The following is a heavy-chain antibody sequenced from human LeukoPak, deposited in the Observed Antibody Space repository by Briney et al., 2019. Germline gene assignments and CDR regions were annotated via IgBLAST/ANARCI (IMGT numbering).Heavy chain of an antibody. D-gene: IGHD1-26*01. CDR2: IKSKTDGGTT. J-gene: IGHJ4*02. CDR1: GFTFSNAW. Sequence: GGSLRLSCAASGFTFSNAWMGWVRQAPGKGLEWVGRIKSKTDGGTTDYAAPVKGRFTISRDDSKNTLYLQMNSLKTEDTAVYYCTTSVGGSYYFDYWGQGTLVTVSS. CDR3: TTSVGGSYYFDY. V-gene: IGHV3-15*01.